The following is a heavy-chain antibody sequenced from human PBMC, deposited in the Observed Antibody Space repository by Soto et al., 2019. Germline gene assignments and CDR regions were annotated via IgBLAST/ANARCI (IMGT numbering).Heavy chain of an antibody. D-gene: IGHD6-19*01. CDR3: AREGVAVAGYGIHFDY. J-gene: IGHJ4*02. Sequence: QVQLVQSGAEVKKPGSSVKVSCKASGGTFSSYAISWVRQAPGQGLEWMGGSIPIFGTANYAQKFQGRVTITADESTSTADMELSSLRSDDTAMYYCAREGVAVAGYGIHFDYWGQGTLVTVSS. CDR1: GGTFSSYA. CDR2: SIPIFGTA. V-gene: IGHV1-69*01.